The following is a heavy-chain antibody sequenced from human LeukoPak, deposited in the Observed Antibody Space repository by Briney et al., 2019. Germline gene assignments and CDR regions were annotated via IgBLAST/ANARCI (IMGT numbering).Heavy chain of an antibody. CDR1: GGSISSYY. Sequence: PSETLSLTCTVSGGSISSYYWSWIRQPAGKGLEWIGQIHTSGSTNYNPPLKSRVSMSIDTTEDQVSLTIRSVTAADTAFYYCARRDISSGWSFDYWGKGTLVTVSS. CDR2: IHTSGST. D-gene: IGHD6-19*01. CDR3: ARRDISSGWSFDY. J-gene: IGHJ4*02. V-gene: IGHV4-4*07.